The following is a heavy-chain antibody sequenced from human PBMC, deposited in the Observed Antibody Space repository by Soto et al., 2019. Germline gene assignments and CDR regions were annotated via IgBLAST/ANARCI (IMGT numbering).Heavy chain of an antibody. V-gene: IGHV4-38-2*02. CDR2: IYHGGTT. D-gene: IGHD6-19*01. Sequence: PXETLSLTCTVAGDSISSGSYWAWIRQPPVKGPEWIASIYHGGTTFYNPSLKSRITISVDTSNNQFSLKLTSVTAADTAVYYCARVHVMVVAGSTFDYWGHGTLVTVSS. CDR3: ARVHVMVVAGSTFDY. J-gene: IGHJ4*01. CDR1: GDSISSGSY.